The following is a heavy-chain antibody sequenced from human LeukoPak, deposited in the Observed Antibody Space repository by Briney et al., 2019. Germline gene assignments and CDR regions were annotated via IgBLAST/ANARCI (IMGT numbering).Heavy chain of an antibody. CDR2: IKQDGAEK. Sequence: GGSLRLSCAASGFTFSSYWMGWVRQAPGKGLEWVASIKQDGAEKHYVDSVKGRFTISRDNAENSMYLQMNSLRAEDTAVYYCARLAEAGFDYWGQGTLVTVSS. V-gene: IGHV3-7*01. J-gene: IGHJ4*02. CDR3: ARLAEAGFDY. D-gene: IGHD6-19*01. CDR1: GFTFSSYW.